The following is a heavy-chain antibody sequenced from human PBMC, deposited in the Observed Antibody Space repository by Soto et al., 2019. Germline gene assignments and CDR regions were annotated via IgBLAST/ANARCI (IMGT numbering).Heavy chain of an antibody. Sequence: SETLSLTCNVSGGSISTSRSYWAWIRQPPGKGLEWLANIFYSGSTYYNPSLASRVTVSVDTSKNEVSLKLRSVTAADTAVYYCARQPTTGDTDLWFDPWGQGTLVTVSS. J-gene: IGHJ5*02. V-gene: IGHV4-39*01. CDR3: ARQPTTGDTDLWFDP. D-gene: IGHD2-21*01. CDR2: IFYSGST. CDR1: GGSISTSRSY.